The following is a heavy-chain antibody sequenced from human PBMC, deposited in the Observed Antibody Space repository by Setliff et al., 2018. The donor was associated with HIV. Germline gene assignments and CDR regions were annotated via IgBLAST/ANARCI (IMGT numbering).Heavy chain of an antibody. Sequence: GESLKISCEASGFTFSSYTMNWVRQAPGKALKWVSSISMNSNYIYYADSVKGRFTISGDNAKNSLYLQMSGLRAEDTALYFCAAAGSSDAFDLWGPGTLVTVSS. CDR1: GFTFSSYT. D-gene: IGHD1-26*01. J-gene: IGHJ3*01. V-gene: IGHV3-21*01. CDR3: AAAGSSDAFDL. CDR2: ISMNSNYI.